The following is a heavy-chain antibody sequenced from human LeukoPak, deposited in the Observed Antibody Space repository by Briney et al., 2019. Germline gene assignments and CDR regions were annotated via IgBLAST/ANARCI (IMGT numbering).Heavy chain of an antibody. J-gene: IGHJ4*02. CDR1: GGSISSGPYF. CDR3: ARDEFGDFQGFDY. Sequence: SETLSLTCSVSGGSISSGPYFWSWIRQSPGQGLEWIGYIWPSGSTNYNPSLSGRVAISLDKSRNHFTLKVTSVTAADTAVYYCARDEFGDFQGFDYWGQGTRVTASS. D-gene: IGHD4-17*01. CDR2: IWPSGST. V-gene: IGHV4-30-2*06.